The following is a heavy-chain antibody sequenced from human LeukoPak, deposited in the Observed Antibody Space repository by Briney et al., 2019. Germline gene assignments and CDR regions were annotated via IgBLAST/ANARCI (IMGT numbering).Heavy chain of an antibody. V-gene: IGHV3-53*01. D-gene: IGHD3-3*01. CDR3: AKGGYYQGYAFDI. CDR2: IYSGGST. Sequence: HPGGSLRLSCAASGFTVSSNYMSWVRQAPGKGLEWVSVIYSGGSTYYADSVKGRFTISRDNSKNTLYLQMNSLRAEDTAVYYCAKGGYYQGYAFDIWGQGTMVTVSS. CDR1: GFTVSSNY. J-gene: IGHJ3*02.